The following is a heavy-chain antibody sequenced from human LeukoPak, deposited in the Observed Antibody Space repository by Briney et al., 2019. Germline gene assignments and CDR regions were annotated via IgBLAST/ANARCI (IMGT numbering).Heavy chain of an antibody. D-gene: IGHD1-26*01. J-gene: IGHJ3*02. V-gene: IGHV3-23*01. CDR1: GFTFSIYA. CDR2: TSGSGDIT. CDR3: SKGPWDLPHAFDI. Sequence: GGSLRLSCAASGFTFSIYAMSWVRQAPGRGLECVSTTSGSGDITRYADSVKGRFVVSRDNSKNTLYLQMNSLRAEDTAIYYCSKGPWDLPHAFDIWGLGTMVTVSS.